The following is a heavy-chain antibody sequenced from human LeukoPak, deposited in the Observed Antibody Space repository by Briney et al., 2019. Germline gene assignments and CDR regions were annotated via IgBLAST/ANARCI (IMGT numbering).Heavy chain of an antibody. J-gene: IGHJ4*02. D-gene: IGHD4-17*01. CDR1: GYTFTGYY. CDR2: INPNSGGT. CDR3: ARIPMTTVTTGTPFDY. V-gene: IGHV1-2*02. Sequence: GASVKVSCKASGYTFTGYYMHWVRQARGQGLEWLGWINPNSGGTNYAQKFQGRVTMTRDTSISTAYMELSRLRSDDTAVYYCARIPMTTVTTGTPFDYWGQGTLVTVSS.